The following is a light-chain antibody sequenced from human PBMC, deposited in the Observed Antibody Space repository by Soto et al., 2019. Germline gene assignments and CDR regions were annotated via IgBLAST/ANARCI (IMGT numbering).Light chain of an antibody. CDR1: QGISSY. J-gene: IGKJ1*01. Sequence: DIQMTQSPSSVSASVGERVTITCRASQGISSYLAWYQQKPGKAPKLLIYKASTLKSGVPSRFSGSGSGTEFTLTISSLQPDDFATYYCQHYNSYSEAFGQGTKVDIK. CDR3: QHYNSYSEA. V-gene: IGKV1-5*03. CDR2: KAS.